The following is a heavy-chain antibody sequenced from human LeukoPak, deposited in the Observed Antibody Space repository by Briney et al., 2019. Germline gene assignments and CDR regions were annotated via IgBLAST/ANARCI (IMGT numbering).Heavy chain of an antibody. Sequence: ASVTVSCKASGYTFTTYGFSWVRQAPGQGLEWMGWISSYNGGADYAQKLQGRVTMTTDTSTSTTYMELRSLRSDDTAVYYCARQKKQTTAIDYWGQGTLVTVSS. V-gene: IGHV1-18*01. CDR1: GYTFTTYG. CDR3: ARQKKQTTAIDY. D-gene: IGHD4-17*01. CDR2: ISSYNGGA. J-gene: IGHJ4*02.